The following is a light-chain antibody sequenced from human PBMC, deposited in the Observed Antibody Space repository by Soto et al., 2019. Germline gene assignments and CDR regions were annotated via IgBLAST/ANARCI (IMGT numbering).Light chain of an antibody. J-gene: IGKJ4*01. CDR1: QGISSY. CDR3: QWYGTYPLT. V-gene: IGKV1D-8*03. CDR2: DAS. Sequence: VIWMTQSPSLLSASTGDRVTISCRMSQGISSYLAWYQQKPGEAPKLLIYDASALPRGVPSRFSGSGSGTEFTLTISSLQPDDFAAYYCQWYGTYPLTFGGGTKVDIK.